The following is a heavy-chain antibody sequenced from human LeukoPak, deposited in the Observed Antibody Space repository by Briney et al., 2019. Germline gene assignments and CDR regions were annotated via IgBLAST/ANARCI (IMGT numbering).Heavy chain of an antibody. CDR3: ARDDLTTNAFDI. D-gene: IGHD4/OR15-4a*01. CDR1: GFTLSTSG. Sequence: TGGSLRLSCAASGFTLSTSGMHWVRQAPGKGLEWVAVISYDGSNKYYADSVKGRFTISRDNSKNTLYLQMNSLRAEDTAVYYCARDDLTTNAFDIWGQGTMVTVSS. CDR2: ISYDGSNK. J-gene: IGHJ3*02. V-gene: IGHV3-30*19.